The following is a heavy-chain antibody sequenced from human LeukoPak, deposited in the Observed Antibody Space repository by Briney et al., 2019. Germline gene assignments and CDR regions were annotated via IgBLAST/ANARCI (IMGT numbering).Heavy chain of an antibody. D-gene: IGHD6-19*01. Sequence: SQTLSVTCVISGDSVSSKSAAWNWIRQSPSRGLEWLGRTCYRSKWFNDYAVPVKGRITINPDTSKNQFSLQLNSVTPEDTAVYFCARTSGYFDYWGQGTLVTVSS. CDR3: ARTSGYFDY. J-gene: IGHJ4*02. V-gene: IGHV6-1*01. CDR2: TCYRSKWFN. CDR1: GDSVSSKSAA.